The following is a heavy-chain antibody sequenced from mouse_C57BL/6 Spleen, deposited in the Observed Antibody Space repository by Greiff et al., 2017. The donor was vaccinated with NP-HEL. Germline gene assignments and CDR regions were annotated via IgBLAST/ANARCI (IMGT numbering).Heavy chain of an antibody. J-gene: IGHJ4*01. CDR1: GYTFTDYE. Sequence: VKLQESGAELVRPGASVTLSCKASGYTFTDYEMHWVKQTPVHGLEWIGAIDPETGGTAYNQKFKGKAILTADKSSSTAYMELRSLTSEDSAVYYCSLITTVVATGAMDYWGQGTSVTVS. D-gene: IGHD1-1*01. V-gene: IGHV1-15*01. CDR3: SLITTVVATGAMDY. CDR2: IDPETGGT.